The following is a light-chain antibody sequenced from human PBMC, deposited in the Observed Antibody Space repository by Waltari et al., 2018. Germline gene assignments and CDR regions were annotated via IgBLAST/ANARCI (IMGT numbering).Light chain of an antibody. J-gene: IGLJ3*02. V-gene: IGLV2-23*02. CDR2: EVI. Sequence: QSALTQPASVSGAPGQSITISCSAVTGIGGHSDFVSWYQHHPGKVPKLLIYEVIKRPPDISDRFTGSKSGNTDSLSISGLQADDEADYYCCSYVQKDIWLFGRGTKVTVL. CDR3: CSYVQKDIWL. CDR1: TGIGGHSDF.